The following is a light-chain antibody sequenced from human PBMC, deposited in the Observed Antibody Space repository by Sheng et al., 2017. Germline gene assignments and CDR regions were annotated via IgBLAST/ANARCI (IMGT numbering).Light chain of an antibody. CDR2: NYH. V-gene: IGLV1-44*01. CDR1: HSNIGSFT. CDR3: AAWDDSLSAYV. J-gene: IGLJ1*01. Sequence: QSVLSQPPSASGSPGQRVTLSCSGSHSNIGSFTVSWYQQLPGTAPKLLIYNYHQRPSGVADRFSGSRSGTSASLAISGLQSEDEADYYCAAWDDSLSAYVFGTGTKVTVI.